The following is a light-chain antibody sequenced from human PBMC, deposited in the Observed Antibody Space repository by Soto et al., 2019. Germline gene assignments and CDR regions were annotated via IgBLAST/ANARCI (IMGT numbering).Light chain of an antibody. J-gene: IGKJ1*01. CDR3: HQYGSSITWT. CDR1: QSVTSIY. V-gene: IGKV3-20*01. Sequence: EVVLTQSPGTVSLSPGERATLSCRARQSVTSIYLAWYQQKPGQAPRLLIYAASSRATGIPDRFSGSGSGTDFTLSISRLEPEDFAVYYCHQYGSSITWTFGQGTKVEIK. CDR2: AAS.